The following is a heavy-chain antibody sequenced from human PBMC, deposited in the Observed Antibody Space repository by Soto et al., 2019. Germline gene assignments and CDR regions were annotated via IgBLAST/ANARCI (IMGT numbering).Heavy chain of an antibody. CDR3: TRDGDFYGMDV. V-gene: IGHV3-49*04. D-gene: IGHD3-3*01. CDR2: ATSQAFGGTT. J-gene: IGHJ6*02. CDR1: GFTSDDYA. Sequence: GGSLRLSCTFSGFTSDDYALTWVRQAPGKGLEWVAFATSQAFGGTTDYAASVKGRFTISRDDSTTVAYLQMNSLQTEDTAIYYCTRDGDFYGMDVWGQGTTVTVSS.